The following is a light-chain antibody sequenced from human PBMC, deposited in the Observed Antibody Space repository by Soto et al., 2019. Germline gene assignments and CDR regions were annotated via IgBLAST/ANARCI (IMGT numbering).Light chain of an antibody. CDR2: GAS. V-gene: IGKV3D-15*01. CDR1: QSVSSS. J-gene: IGKJ2*01. CDR3: QQYNNWPRT. Sequence: EIVMTQSLATLSVSPGERVTLSCRASQSVSSSLAWFQQKPGQAPRLLIYGASTRATGIPARFSGSGSGTEFTLTISSLQSEDFAVYYCQQYNNWPRTFGQGTKLEIK.